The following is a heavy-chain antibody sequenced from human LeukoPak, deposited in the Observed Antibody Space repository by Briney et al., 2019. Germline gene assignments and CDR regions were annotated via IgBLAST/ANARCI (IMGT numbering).Heavy chain of an antibody. D-gene: IGHD3-10*01. CDR2: INPNSGGT. CDR3: ARLITDKDY. Sequence: ASVKVSCKASGYTFTGYYMHWVRQAPGQGLEWMGWINPNSGGTNYAQKFQGWVTTTRDTSISTAYMELGRLRSDDTAVYYCARLITDKDYWGQGTLVTVSS. V-gene: IGHV1-2*04. CDR1: GYTFTGYY. J-gene: IGHJ4*02.